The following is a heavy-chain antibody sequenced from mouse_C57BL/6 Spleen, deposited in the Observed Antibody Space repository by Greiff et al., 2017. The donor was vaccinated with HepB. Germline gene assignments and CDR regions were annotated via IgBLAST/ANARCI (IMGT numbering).Heavy chain of an antibody. Sequence: EVKLQESGPELVKPGASVKIPCKASGYTFTDYNMDWVKQSHGKSLEWIGDINPNNGGTIYNQKFKGKATLTVDKSSSTAYMELRSLTSEDTAVYYCARSDYYGSHYAMDYWGQGTSVTVSS. D-gene: IGHD1-1*01. V-gene: IGHV1-18*01. J-gene: IGHJ4*01. CDR1: GYTFTDYN. CDR2: INPNNGGT. CDR3: ARSDYYGSHYAMDY.